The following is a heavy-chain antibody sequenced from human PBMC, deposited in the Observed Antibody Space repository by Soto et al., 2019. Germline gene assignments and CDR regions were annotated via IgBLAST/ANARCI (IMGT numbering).Heavy chain of an antibody. CDR3: ARGYCSSTSCSVRWWFDP. V-gene: IGHV3-64*01. Sequence: GGSLRLSCAASGFTFSSYAMHWVRQAPGKGLEYVSAISSNGGSTYYANSVKGRFTISRDNSKNTLYLQMGSLRAEDMAVYYCARGYCSSTSCSVRWWFDPWGQGTLVTVSS. J-gene: IGHJ5*02. CDR2: ISSNGGST. CDR1: GFTFSSYA. D-gene: IGHD2-2*01.